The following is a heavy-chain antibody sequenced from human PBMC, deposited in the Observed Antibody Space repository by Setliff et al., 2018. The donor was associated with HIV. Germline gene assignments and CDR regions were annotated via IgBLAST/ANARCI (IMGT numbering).Heavy chain of an antibody. D-gene: IGHD2-15*01. Sequence: SETLSLTCTVSGGSIRGDDYYWGWIRQPPGKGLEWIGRIYYSGSTYYNPSLKSRVTISVDTSKNQFSLKLSSVTAADTAVYYCARSVPRYCSGGSCYPPLFDYWGQGTLVTVSS. CDR3: ARSVPRYCSGGSCYPPLFDY. CDR2: IYYSGST. CDR1: GGSIRGDDYY. V-gene: IGHV4-39*01. J-gene: IGHJ4*02.